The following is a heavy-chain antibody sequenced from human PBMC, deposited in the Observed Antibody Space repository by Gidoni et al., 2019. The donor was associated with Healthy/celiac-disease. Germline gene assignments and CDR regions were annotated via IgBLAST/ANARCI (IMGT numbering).Heavy chain of an antibody. Sequence: QVQLVQSGAEVKKPGSSVKVSCKASGGHFSRYAISWVRQAPGQGLGWMGGINPIFGTANYAQKFQGRVTITADKSTSTAYMELSSLRSEDTAVYYCAREGGSLTDNWFDPWGQGTLVTVSS. CDR3: AREGGSLTDNWFDP. D-gene: IGHD1-26*01. V-gene: IGHV1-69*06. CDR1: GGHFSRYA. CDR2: INPIFGTA. J-gene: IGHJ5*02.